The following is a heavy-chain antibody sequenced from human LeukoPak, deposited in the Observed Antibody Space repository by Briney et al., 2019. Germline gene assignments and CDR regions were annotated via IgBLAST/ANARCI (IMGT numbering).Heavy chain of an antibody. J-gene: IGHJ6*03. CDR3: ARVRFGVVVVMSTYYYYMDV. V-gene: IGHV4-34*01. CDR1: GGSFSGYY. Sequence: PSETLSLTCAVYGGSFSGYYWSWIRQPPGKGLEWIGEINHSGSTNYNPSLKSRVTISVDTSKNQFSLKLSSVTAADTAVYYCARVRFGVVVVMSTYYYYMDVWGKETTVSVSS. D-gene: IGHD3-22*01. CDR2: INHSGST.